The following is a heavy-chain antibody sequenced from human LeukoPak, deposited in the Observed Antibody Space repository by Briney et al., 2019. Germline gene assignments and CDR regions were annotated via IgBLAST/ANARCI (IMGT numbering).Heavy chain of an antibody. D-gene: IGHD3-22*01. Sequence: GGSLRLSCAASGFTFSSYGMHWVRQAPGKGLEWVAVISYDGSNKYYADSVKGRFTISRDNSKNTLYLQMNSLRAEDTAVYYCAKGGHSVIVVKIDYWGQGTLVTVSS. V-gene: IGHV3-30*18. CDR3: AKGGHSVIVVKIDY. J-gene: IGHJ4*02. CDR2: ISYDGSNK. CDR1: GFTFSSYG.